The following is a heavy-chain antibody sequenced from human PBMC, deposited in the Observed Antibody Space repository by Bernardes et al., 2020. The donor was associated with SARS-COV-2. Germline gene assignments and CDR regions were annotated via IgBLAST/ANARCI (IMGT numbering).Heavy chain of an antibody. CDR2: IFYTGIT. Sequence: SETLSLTCTVSGASISSGECYWTWIRQSPGQGLEWIGNIFYTGITHYTPSLKSPVSISVYPSKIQFSLEVTSVTAAATAVYFCARGMDVDYWGQGSLVTVSS. D-gene: IGHD2-2*03. CDR1: GASISSGECY. CDR3: ARGMDVDY. J-gene: IGHJ4*02. V-gene: IGHV4-30-4*01.